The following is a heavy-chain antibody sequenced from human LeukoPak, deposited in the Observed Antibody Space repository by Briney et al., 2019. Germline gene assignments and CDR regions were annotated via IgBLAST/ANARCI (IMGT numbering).Heavy chain of an antibody. CDR2: IYYSGTT. CDR3: VRLGTCSGAHCHPDY. Sequence: PSETLSLTCTVSGASISSYYWSWIRQPPGGGLEWIGFIYYSGTTAYNPSLNSRVGMSVDTSKNQFPLWLSSVTAADTAVFYCVRLGTCSGAHCHPDYWGQGTLVTVSS. J-gene: IGHJ4*02. D-gene: IGHD2-15*01. CDR1: GASISSYY. V-gene: IGHV4-59*08.